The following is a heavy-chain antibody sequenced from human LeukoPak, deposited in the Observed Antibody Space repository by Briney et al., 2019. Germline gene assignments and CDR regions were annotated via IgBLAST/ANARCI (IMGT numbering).Heavy chain of an antibody. V-gene: IGHV5-51*01. Sequence: GESLKISCKGSGYSFTSYWIGWVRQMPGKGLEWMGIIYPGDSDTRYSPSFQGQVTISADKSISTAYLQWSSLKASDTAMYYCARAPYDFWSGEQIINLDYWGQGTLVTVSS. D-gene: IGHD3-3*01. J-gene: IGHJ4*02. CDR1: GYSFTSYW. CDR2: IYPGDSDT. CDR3: ARAPYDFWSGEQIINLDY.